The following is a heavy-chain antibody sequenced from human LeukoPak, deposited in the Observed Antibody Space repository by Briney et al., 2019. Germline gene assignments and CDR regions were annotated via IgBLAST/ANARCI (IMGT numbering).Heavy chain of an antibody. D-gene: IGHD1-14*01. CDR2: IDWDDDK. CDR1: GFSLTTTAMC. CDR3: ARMTPDSPSFDY. Sequence: SGPTLVNPTQTLTRTCSFSGFSLTTTAMCVTWIRQTPGKALEWLARIDWDDDKFFSPSLKTRLSISKDTSRNQVVLTMTNMDPVDTGTYYCARMTPDSPSFDYWGQGTLVTVSS. V-gene: IGHV2-70*17. J-gene: IGHJ4*02.